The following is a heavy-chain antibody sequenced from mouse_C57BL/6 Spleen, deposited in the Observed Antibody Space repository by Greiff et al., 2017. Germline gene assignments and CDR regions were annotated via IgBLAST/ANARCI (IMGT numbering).Heavy chain of an antibody. V-gene: IGHV5-4*01. D-gene: IGHD2-12*01. Sequence: EVKLMESGGGLVKPGGSLKLSCAASGFTFSSYAMSWVRQTPEKRLEWVATISDGGSYTSYPDNVKGRFTISRDNAKNNLYLQMSHLKSEDTAMYYCARDGLYDYWGQGTTLTVSS. CDR1: GFTFSSYA. CDR2: ISDGGSYT. J-gene: IGHJ2*01. CDR3: ARDGLYDY.